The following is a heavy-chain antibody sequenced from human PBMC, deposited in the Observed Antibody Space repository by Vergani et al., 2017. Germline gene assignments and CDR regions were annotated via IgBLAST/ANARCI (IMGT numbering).Heavy chain of an antibody. CDR2: ISGRGGST. J-gene: IGHJ6*02. D-gene: IGHD2-15*01. Sequence: EVQLLESGGGLVQPGGSLRLSCAASGFTFSSYAMSWVRQAPGKGLEWVSAISGRGGSTYYADSVKGRFTISRDNSKNTLYLQMNSLRAEDTAVYYCAKDRCSGGSCFGDYYYYYGMDVWGQGTTVTVSS. CDR1: GFTFSSYA. V-gene: IGHV3-23*01. CDR3: AKDRCSGGSCFGDYYYYYGMDV.